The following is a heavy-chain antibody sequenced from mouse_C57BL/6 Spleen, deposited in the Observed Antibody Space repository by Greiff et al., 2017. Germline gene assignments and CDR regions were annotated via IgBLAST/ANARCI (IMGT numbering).Heavy chain of an antibody. J-gene: IGHJ2*01. CDR1: GYTFTSYG. Sequence: QVQLQQSGAELARPGASVKLSCKASGYTFTSYGISWVKQRTGQGLEWIGEIYLRSGNTYYNEKFKGKATLTADKSSSTAYMELRSLTSEYSAVYFCARSRDYDQGYYYDDWGQGTTLTVSS. V-gene: IGHV1-81*01. CDR2: IYLRSGNT. CDR3: ARSRDYDQGYYYDD. D-gene: IGHD2-4*01.